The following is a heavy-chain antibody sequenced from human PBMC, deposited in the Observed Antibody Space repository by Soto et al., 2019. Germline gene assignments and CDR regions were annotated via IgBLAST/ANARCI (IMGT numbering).Heavy chain of an antibody. V-gene: IGHV4-34*01. CDR2: INHSGST. Sequence: PSETLSLTCAVYGGSFSGYYWSWIRQPPGKGLEWIGEINHSGSTNYNPSLKSRVTISVDTSKNQFSLKLSSVTAADTAVYYCARGRFYDILTGPRVRSYFDYRGQGTLFTVPS. CDR1: GGSFSGYY. J-gene: IGHJ4*02. D-gene: IGHD3-9*01. CDR3: ARGRFYDILTGPRVRSYFDY.